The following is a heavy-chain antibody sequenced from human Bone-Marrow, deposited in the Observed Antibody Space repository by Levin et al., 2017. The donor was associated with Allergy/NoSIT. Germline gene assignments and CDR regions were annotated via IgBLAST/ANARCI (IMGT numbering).Heavy chain of an antibody. Sequence: ASVKVSCKASGYMFTNYAINWVRQAPGQGLEWMGWINANTGNPTYALGFTGRFVFSLDTSVSTTYLQINSLKTEDTGIYYCARSLSSRIAVAGTDYWGQGTLVTVSS. CDR2: INANTGNP. CDR3: ARSLSSRIAVAGTDY. CDR1: GYMFTNYA. J-gene: IGHJ4*02. V-gene: IGHV7-4-1*02. D-gene: IGHD6-19*01.